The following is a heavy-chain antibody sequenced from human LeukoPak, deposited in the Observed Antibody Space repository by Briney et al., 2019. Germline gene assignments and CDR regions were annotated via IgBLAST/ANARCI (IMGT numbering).Heavy chain of an antibody. D-gene: IGHD4-17*01. Sequence: SQTLSLTCTVSGGSISSGSYYWSWIRQPAGKGLEWIGRIYTSGSTNYNPSLKSRVTISVDTSKNQFSLKLSSVTAADTAVYYCASITYGDYHYWGQGTLVTVSS. CDR2: IYTSGST. J-gene: IGHJ4*02. CDR3: ASITYGDYHY. CDR1: GGSISSGSYY. V-gene: IGHV4-61*02.